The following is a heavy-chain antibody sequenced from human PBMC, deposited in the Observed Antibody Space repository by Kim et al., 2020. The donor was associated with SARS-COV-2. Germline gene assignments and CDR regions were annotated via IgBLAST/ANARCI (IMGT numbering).Heavy chain of an antibody. Sequence: ASVKVSCKASGYTFTGYYMHWVRQAPGQGLEWMGRINPNSGGTNYAQKFQGRVTMTRDTSISTAYMELSRLRSDDTAVYYCASGSGQGLPDYYYYGMDVWGQGTTVTVSS. CDR1: GYTFTGYY. CDR2: INPNSGGT. CDR3: ASGSGQGLPDYYYYGMDV. D-gene: IGHD1-26*01. V-gene: IGHV1-2*06. J-gene: IGHJ6*02.